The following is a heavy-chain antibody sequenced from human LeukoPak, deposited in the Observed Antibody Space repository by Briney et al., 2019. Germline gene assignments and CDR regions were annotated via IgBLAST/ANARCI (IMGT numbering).Heavy chain of an antibody. Sequence: ASVKVSCKVSGYTLTELSMHWVRQAPGKGLEWMGGSDPEDGETIYAQKFQGRVTMTEDTSTDTAYMELSSLRSEDTAVYYCATLMTTVTTGWFDPWGQGTLVTVSS. V-gene: IGHV1-24*01. CDR3: ATLMTTVTTGWFDP. CDR2: SDPEDGET. CDR1: GYTLTELS. J-gene: IGHJ5*02. D-gene: IGHD4-17*01.